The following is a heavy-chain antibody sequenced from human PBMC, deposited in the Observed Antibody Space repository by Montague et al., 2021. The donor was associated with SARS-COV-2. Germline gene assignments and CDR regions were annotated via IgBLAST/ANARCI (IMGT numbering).Heavy chain of an antibody. J-gene: IGHJ3*01. V-gene: IGHV4-34*01. CDR1: GGSFTDYY. CDR2: VDHSGSA. Sequence: SETLSLTCAVYGGSFTDYYWTWIRQAPGKGLERIGVVDHSGSASYSPYLKGRGSISVDRSKNKFSLDLRSVTAADTAAYDCARGQVLVYGVRIMLPAAGPFDVWGRGTMVLVSP. D-gene: IGHD3-16*01. CDR3: ARGQVLVYGVRIMLPAAGPFDV.